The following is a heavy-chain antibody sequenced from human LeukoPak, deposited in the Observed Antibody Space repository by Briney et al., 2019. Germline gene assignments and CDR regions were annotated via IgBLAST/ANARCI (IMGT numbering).Heavy chain of an antibody. D-gene: IGHD3-10*01. CDR2: IKADGSQK. CDR3: ARFTRSASYEVY. J-gene: IGHJ4*02. CDR1: GFTFSYSW. Sequence: GGSLRLSCAASGFTFSYSWMSWVRQAPERGLEWVANIKADGSQKDYVDSMKGRFTVSRDNAKNSVYLEMKSLRVEDTAIYYYARFTRSASYEVYWGQGTLVTVSS. V-gene: IGHV3-7*01.